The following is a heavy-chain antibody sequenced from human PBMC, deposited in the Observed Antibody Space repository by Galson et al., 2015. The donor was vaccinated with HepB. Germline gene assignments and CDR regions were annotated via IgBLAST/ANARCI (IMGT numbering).Heavy chain of an antibody. V-gene: IGHV3-30-3*01. CDR2: ILYDGSSK. D-gene: IGHD5-24*01. J-gene: IGHJ4*02. Sequence: SLRLSCAASGFTFSSYAMHWVRQAPGKGLEWVAFILYDGSSKNYADSVKGRFTISRDNSKNTVYLQMDSLRGEDTAVYHCARDYFMYRADGQQIEYWGQGTLVTVSS. CDR3: ARDYFMYRADGQQIEY. CDR1: GFTFSSYA.